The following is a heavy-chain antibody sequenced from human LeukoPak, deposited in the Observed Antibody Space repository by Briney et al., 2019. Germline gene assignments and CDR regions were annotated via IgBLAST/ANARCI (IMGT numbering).Heavy chain of an antibody. CDR2: IYSGGST. Sequence: EGSLRLSCAASGFTVSSNYMSWVRQAPGKGLEWVSVIYSGGSTYYADSVKGRFTISRDNSKNTLYLQMNSLRAEDTAVYYCARDSPHTVGGNSVPPYWGQGTLVTVSS. D-gene: IGHD4-23*01. CDR1: GFTVSSNY. V-gene: IGHV3-53*01. CDR3: ARDSPHTVGGNSVPPY. J-gene: IGHJ4*02.